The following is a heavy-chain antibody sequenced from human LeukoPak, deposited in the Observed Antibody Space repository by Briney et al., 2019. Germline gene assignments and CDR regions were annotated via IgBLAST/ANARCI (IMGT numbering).Heavy chain of an antibody. V-gene: IGHV3-23*01. J-gene: IGHJ6*03. D-gene: IGHD6-13*01. Sequence: HPGGSLRLSCAASGFTFSSYAMHWVRQAPGKGLEWVSAISGSGGSTYYADSVKGRFTISRDNSKNTLYLQMNSLRAEDTAVYYCAKEGGGVYSSRYMDVWGKGTTVTVSS. CDR2: ISGSGGST. CDR3: AKEGGGVYSSRYMDV. CDR1: GFTFSSYA.